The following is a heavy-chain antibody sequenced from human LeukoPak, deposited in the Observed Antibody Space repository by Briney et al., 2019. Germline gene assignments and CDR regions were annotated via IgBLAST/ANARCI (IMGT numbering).Heavy chain of an antibody. CDR3: ARDMHYYGSGTCKWWFDP. V-gene: IGHV4-61*08. J-gene: IGHJ5*02. CDR2: IYYSGST. Sequence: SDTLSLTCTVSGGSVSSDGYYWNWIRQPPGKGLEWIGDIYYSGSTKYNPSLKSRVTISVDTSEDQFYLKLSSVTAADTAVYYCARDMHYYGSGTCKWWFDPWGQGTLVTVSS. D-gene: IGHD3-10*01. CDR1: GGSVSSDGYY.